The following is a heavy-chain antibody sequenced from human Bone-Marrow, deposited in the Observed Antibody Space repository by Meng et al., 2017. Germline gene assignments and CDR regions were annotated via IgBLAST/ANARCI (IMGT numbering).Heavy chain of an antibody. D-gene: IGHD3-10*01. Sequence: QVQLKQWGEGLLKPSEALSLPCAGYGGSFSGYYWSWIRQPPGKGLEWIGEINHSGSTNYNPSLKSRVTISVDTSKNQFSLKLSSVTAADTAVYYCARAYYGSGSYYQNWGQGTLVTVSS. V-gene: IGHV4-34*01. J-gene: IGHJ4*02. CDR2: INHSGST. CDR3: ARAYYGSGSYYQN. CDR1: GGSFSGYY.